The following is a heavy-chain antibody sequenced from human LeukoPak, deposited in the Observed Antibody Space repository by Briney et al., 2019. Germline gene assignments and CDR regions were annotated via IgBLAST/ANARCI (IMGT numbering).Heavy chain of an antibody. J-gene: IGHJ4*02. Sequence: SETLSLTCTVSGGSISSYYWSWIRQPPGKGLEWIGEINHSGSTNYNPSLKSRVTISVDTSKNQFSLKLSSVTAADTAVYYCARGTGLAVAGPRAGYDYWGQGTLVTVSS. CDR1: GGSISSYY. CDR3: ARGTGLAVAGPRAGYDY. V-gene: IGHV4-34*01. D-gene: IGHD6-19*01. CDR2: INHSGST.